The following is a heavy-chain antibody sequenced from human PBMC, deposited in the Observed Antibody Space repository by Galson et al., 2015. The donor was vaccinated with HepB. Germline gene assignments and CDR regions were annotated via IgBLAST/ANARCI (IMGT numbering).Heavy chain of an antibody. V-gene: IGHV1-69*13. CDR3: ASPTVNFGHFDY. J-gene: IGHJ4*02. CDR1: GGTFSSYA. D-gene: IGHD3/OR15-3a*01. CDR2: IIPIFGTA. Sequence: SVKVSCKASGGTFSSYAISWVRQAPGQGLEWMGGIIPIFGTANYAQKFQGRVTITADESTSTAYMELSSLRSEDTAVYYCASPTVNFGHFDYWGQGTLVTVSS.